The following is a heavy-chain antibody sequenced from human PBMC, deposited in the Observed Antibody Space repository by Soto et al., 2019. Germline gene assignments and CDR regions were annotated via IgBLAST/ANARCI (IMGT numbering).Heavy chain of an antibody. J-gene: IGHJ4*02. D-gene: IGHD4-17*01. V-gene: IGHV4-30-4*01. CDR2: IYYSGST. CDR1: GGSISSGDYY. Sequence: QVQLQESGPGLVKPSQTLSLTCTVSGGSISSGDYYWSWIRQPPGKGLEWIGYIYYSGSTYYNPSLKSRVTISVDTSKNQFSLKLSSVTAADTAVYYCASNMDDYGDYVGMSFDYWGQGTLVTVSS. CDR3: ASNMDDYGDYVGMSFDY.